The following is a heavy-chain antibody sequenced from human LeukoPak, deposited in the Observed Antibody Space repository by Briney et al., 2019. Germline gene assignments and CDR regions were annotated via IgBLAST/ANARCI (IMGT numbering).Heavy chain of an antibody. CDR3: ARELSPPIGYSYYDY. J-gene: IGHJ4*02. D-gene: IGHD5-18*01. V-gene: IGHV3-7*01. CDR2: MKQDGSEK. Sequence: GGSLRLSCAASGFTFSSYWMSWVRQAPGKGLEWVANMKQDGSEKYYVDSVKGRFTISRDNAKNSLYLQMNSLRAEDTAVYYCARELSPPIGYSYYDYWGQGTLVTVSS. CDR1: GFTFSSYW.